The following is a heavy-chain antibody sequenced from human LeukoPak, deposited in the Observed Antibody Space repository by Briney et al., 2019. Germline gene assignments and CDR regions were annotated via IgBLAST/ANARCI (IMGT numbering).Heavy chain of an antibody. D-gene: IGHD6-19*01. Sequence: ASVKVSCKASKYIFTDYNMHWVRQAPGQGLEWMGWINPKTGGTNYAQKFQGRVTVTRDTSISTAYLELSRLTFDDTAIYYCARDSSGWYGGSSNFDSWGQGTLVTVSS. V-gene: IGHV1-2*02. CDR2: INPKTGGT. CDR3: ARDSSGWYGGSSNFDS. J-gene: IGHJ4*02. CDR1: KYIFTDYN.